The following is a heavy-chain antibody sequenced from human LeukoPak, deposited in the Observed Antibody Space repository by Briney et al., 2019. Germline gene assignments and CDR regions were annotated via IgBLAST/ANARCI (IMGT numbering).Heavy chain of an antibody. CDR2: IYAAGSI. J-gene: IGHJ4*02. V-gene: IGHV3-66*01. CDR3: ARGRSYYYDSTDSFDY. CDR1: GFTVSSNY. D-gene: IGHD3-22*01. Sequence: GGSLRLSCAASGFTVSSNYMSWVRQAPGKGLEWVSVIYAAGSIYYADSVEGRFTISRDNSQNTLYLQMNSLRAEDTAVYYCARGRSYYYDSTDSFDYWGQGTLVTVSS.